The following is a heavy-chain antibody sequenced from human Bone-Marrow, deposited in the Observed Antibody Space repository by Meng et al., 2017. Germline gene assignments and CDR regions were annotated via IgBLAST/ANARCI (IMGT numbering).Heavy chain of an antibody. V-gene: IGHV3-23*01. CDR3: ARDLVGWGFLEWLSTLYYYYGMDV. CDR2: ISSNGDGT. Sequence: GESLKISCVASGVTFSSYAMSWVRQAPGKGLEWVSTISSNGDGTHYADSVKGRFTISRDNSKNTLYLQMNSLRAEDTAVYYCARDLVGWGFLEWLSTLYYYYGMDVWGQGTTVTVSS. CDR1: GVTFSSYA. D-gene: IGHD3-3*01. J-gene: IGHJ6*02.